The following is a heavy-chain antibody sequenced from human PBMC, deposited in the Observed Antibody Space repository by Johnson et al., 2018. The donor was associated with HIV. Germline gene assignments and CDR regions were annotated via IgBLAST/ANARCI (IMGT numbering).Heavy chain of an antibody. CDR3: ARDRSKGGAFDI. V-gene: IGHV3-53*01. CDR1: GFTVSSNY. CDR2: IYASGDT. J-gene: IGHJ3*02. Sequence: VQLVESGGGLIQPGGSLRLSCAASGFTVSSNYMSWVRQAPGKGLEWVSVIYASGDTYYPGSVKGRFTISRENAKNSLYLQMNSLRAGDTAVYYCARDRSKGGAFDIWGQGTMFTVSS. D-gene: IGHD2/OR15-2a*01.